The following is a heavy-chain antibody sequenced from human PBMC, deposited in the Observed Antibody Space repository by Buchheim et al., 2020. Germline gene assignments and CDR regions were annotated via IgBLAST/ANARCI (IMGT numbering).Heavy chain of an antibody. Sequence: QVQLQESGPGLVKPSETLSLTCTVSGGSISNYYWSWIRQPPGKGLEWIGYIYYSGSASYNPSLKSRVTISVDTSKNQFSLRLTSVTAADTAVYYCAGGERVHSYGLFDYWGQGTL. J-gene: IGHJ4*02. CDR1: GGSISNYY. CDR3: AGGERVHSYGLFDY. V-gene: IGHV4-59*08. CDR2: IYYSGSA. D-gene: IGHD5-18*01.